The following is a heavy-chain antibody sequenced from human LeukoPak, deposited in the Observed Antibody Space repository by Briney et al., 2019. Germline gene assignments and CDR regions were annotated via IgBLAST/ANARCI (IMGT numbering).Heavy chain of an antibody. CDR3: ARVRIGQQLDKYYYYAMDV. D-gene: IGHD6-13*01. CDR1: GYRFTTYW. CDR2: IDPTDSYT. Sequence: GESLMISCQATGYRFTTYWISWVRQVPGKGLEWLGRIDPTDSYTNYSPSFQGHVTISADNSISTAYLHWSRLQASDTAMYYCARVRIGQQLDKYYYYAMDVWGQGTTVTVSS. J-gene: IGHJ6*02. V-gene: IGHV5-10-1*01.